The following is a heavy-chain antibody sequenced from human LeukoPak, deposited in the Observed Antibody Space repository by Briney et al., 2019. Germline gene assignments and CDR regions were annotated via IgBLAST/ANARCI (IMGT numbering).Heavy chain of an antibody. V-gene: IGHV3-7*01. CDR3: ARDRYYFGSGSYPWYFDL. D-gene: IGHD3-10*01. J-gene: IGHJ2*01. CDR2: IKQDGSET. CDR1: GFTVSSNY. Sequence: GGSLRLSCAASGFTVSSNYMSWVRQAPGKGLECVANIKQDGSETHYVDSVKGRFTISRDNGRNSLYLQMNSLRAEDTAVYYCARDRYYFGSGSYPWYFDLWGRGTLVTVSS.